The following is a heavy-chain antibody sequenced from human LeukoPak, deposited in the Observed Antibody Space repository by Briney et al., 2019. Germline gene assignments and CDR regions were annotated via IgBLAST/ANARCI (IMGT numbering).Heavy chain of an antibody. CDR1: GFTFSSHW. D-gene: IGHD3-9*01. Sequence: GGSLRLSCVVSGFTFSSHWMSWVRQAPGKGLEWVANIKEDGSEKYYVDSVKGRFTISRDNAKKSLYLQMDSLRAEDTAVYYCATHGYSELRYFDWSTNEWGQGTLVTVSS. CDR2: IKEDGSEK. CDR3: ATHGYSELRYFDWSTNE. J-gene: IGHJ4*02. V-gene: IGHV3-7*01.